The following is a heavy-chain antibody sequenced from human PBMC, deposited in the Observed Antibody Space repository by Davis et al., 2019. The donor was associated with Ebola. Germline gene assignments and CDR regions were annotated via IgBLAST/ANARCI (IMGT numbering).Heavy chain of an antibody. CDR3: ARDRYSSSDYGMDV. D-gene: IGHD6-13*01. J-gene: IGHJ6*02. CDR2: ISAYNGNT. CDR1: GYTFTSYG. Sequence: ASVKVSCKASGYTFTSYGISWVRQAPGQGLEWMGWISAYNGNTNYAQKLQGRVTMTTDTSTSTAYMELRSLRSDDTAVYYCARDRYSSSDYGMDVWGQGTTVTVSS. V-gene: IGHV1-18*01.